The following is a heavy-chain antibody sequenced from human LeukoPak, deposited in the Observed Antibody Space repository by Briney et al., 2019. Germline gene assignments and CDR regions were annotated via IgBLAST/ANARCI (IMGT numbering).Heavy chain of an antibody. Sequence: GGSLRLSCAASGFTFSSYSMNWVRQAPGKGLEWVSAISGSGGSTYYADSVKGRFTISRDNSKNTLYLQMNSLRAEDTAVYYCAKPTHSLCSSTSCYTFPSDYWGQGTLVTVSS. CDR2: ISGSGGST. V-gene: IGHV3-23*01. D-gene: IGHD2-2*02. J-gene: IGHJ4*02. CDR3: AKPTHSLCSSTSCYTFPSDY. CDR1: GFTFSSYS.